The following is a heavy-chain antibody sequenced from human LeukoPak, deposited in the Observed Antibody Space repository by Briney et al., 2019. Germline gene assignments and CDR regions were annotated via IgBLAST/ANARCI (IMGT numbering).Heavy chain of an antibody. J-gene: IGHJ4*02. CDR3: ARDSSAGFPVDY. CDR2: IYASGGT. V-gene: IGHV4-4*07. D-gene: IGHD3-10*01. CDR1: GGSISLYY. Sequence: SQTLSLTCSVSGGSISLYYWIWIRQPAGKGLEWIGRIYASGGTNYTPSFKSRVTMSVDTSKNQFSLNLSSVTAADTAVYYCARDSSAGFPVDYWGQGTLVTVSS.